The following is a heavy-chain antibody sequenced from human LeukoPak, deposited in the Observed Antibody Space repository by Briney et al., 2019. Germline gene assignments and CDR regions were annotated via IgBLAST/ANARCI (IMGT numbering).Heavy chain of an antibody. Sequence: PSETLSLTCAVSGGSISSGGYSWSWIRQPPGKGLEWIGYIYHSGSTNYNPSLKSRVTISVDTSKNQSSLKLSSVTAADTAVYYCARETNYDFWSGYRNWFDPWGQGTLVTVSS. CDR1: GGSISSGGYS. V-gene: IGHV4-30-2*01. CDR3: ARETNYDFWSGYRNWFDP. CDR2: IYHSGST. D-gene: IGHD3-3*01. J-gene: IGHJ5*02.